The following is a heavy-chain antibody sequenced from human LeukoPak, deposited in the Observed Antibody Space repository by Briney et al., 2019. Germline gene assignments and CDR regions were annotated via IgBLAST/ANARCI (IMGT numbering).Heavy chain of an antibody. D-gene: IGHD2-2*01. CDR3: ARESPTSWFDY. Sequence: GGSLRLSCAASGFTFSSYGMHGVRQAPGKGREGVAVMWYDGSNKYYADSVKGRFTISRDNSKNTLYLQMNSLRAEDTAVYYCARESPTSWFDYWGQGPLVTVSS. CDR2: MWYDGSNK. CDR1: GFTFSSYG. V-gene: IGHV3-33*08. J-gene: IGHJ4*02.